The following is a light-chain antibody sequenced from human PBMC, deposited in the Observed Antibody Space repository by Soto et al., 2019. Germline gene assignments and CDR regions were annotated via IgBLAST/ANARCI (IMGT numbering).Light chain of an antibody. CDR3: QQYETYRS. CDR1: QSISIW. CDR2: EAF. J-gene: IGKJ1*01. V-gene: IGKV1-5*03. Sequence: DIPMTQSPSTLSASVGDRVTITGRASQSISIWLAWYQQKPGEAPQLLMYEAFSLESGVPSRFSGSGSGTEFTLTITRLQPDDFATYYCQQYETYRSFGQGTRVEVK.